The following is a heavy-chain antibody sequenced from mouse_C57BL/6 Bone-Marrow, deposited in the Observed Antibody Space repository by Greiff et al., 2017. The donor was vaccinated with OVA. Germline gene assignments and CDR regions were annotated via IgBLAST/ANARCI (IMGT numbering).Heavy chain of an antibody. Sequence: VQLQQPGAELVKPGASVKLSCKASGYTFTSYWMQWVKQRPGQGLEWIGEIDHSDSYTNYHQKFKGKATLTVDTSSSTTYMQLSSLTSEDSAVYYCARGYSYYFDYWGQGTTLTVSS. CDR3: ARGYSYYFDY. CDR1: GYTFTSYW. J-gene: IGHJ2*01. CDR2: IDHSDSYT. V-gene: IGHV1-50*01.